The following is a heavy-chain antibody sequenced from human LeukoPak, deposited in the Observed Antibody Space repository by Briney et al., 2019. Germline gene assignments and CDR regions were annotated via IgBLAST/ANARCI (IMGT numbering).Heavy chain of an antibody. CDR3: AKEGDIVLMVYADIDY. V-gene: IGHV3-23*01. CDR2: ISGSGGST. J-gene: IGHJ4*02. CDR1: GFTFSSYA. Sequence: PGGSLRLSCAASGFTFSSYAMSWVRQAPGKGLEWVSAISGSGGSTYCADSVKGRFTISRDNSKNTLYLQMNSLRAEDTAVYYCAKEGDIVLMVYADIDYWGQGTLVTVSS. D-gene: IGHD2-8*01.